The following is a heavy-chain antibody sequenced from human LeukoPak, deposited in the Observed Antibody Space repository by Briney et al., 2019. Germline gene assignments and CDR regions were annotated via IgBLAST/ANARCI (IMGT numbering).Heavy chain of an antibody. D-gene: IGHD3-22*01. J-gene: IGHJ3*02. V-gene: IGHV1-2*02. CDR1: GYTFTGYY. Sequence: ASVKVSCKASGYTFTGYYMHWVRQAPGQGLEWMGWINPNSGDPIYAQNFQGRVSMTRDTSISTAYMELSRLTSDDTAVYYCARAGVWDYSDSSGYHNAAFDIWGQGTMVTVSS. CDR2: INPNSGDP. CDR3: ARAGVWDYSDSSGYHNAAFDI.